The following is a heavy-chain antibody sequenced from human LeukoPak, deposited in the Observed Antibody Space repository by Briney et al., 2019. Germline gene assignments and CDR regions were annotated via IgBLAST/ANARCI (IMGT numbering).Heavy chain of an antibody. J-gene: IGHJ4*02. CDR3: TRHTAAAGTGY. D-gene: IGHD6-13*01. V-gene: IGHV3-73*01. Sequence: PGGSLRLSCAASGFTFSGSAMHWVRQASGKGLEWVGRIRSKANSYATAYAASVKGRFTISRDDSKNTAYLQMNSLKTEDTAVYYCTRHTAAAGTGYWGQGTLVTVSS. CDR1: GFTFSGSA. CDR2: IRSKANSYAT.